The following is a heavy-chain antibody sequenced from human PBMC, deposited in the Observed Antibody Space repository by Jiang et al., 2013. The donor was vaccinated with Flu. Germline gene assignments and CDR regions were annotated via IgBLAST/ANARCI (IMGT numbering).Heavy chain of an antibody. Sequence: KPSQTLSLTCAVSGGSISSGGYSWSWIRQPPGKGLEWIGYIYHSGSTYYNPSLKSRVTISVDRSKNQFSLKLSSVTAADTAVYYCASIYYDSSGYYFDYWGQGTLVTVSS. J-gene: IGHJ4*02. CDR3: ASIYYDSSGYYFDY. CDR2: IYHSGST. CDR1: GGSISSGGYS. D-gene: IGHD3-22*01. V-gene: IGHV4-30-2*01.